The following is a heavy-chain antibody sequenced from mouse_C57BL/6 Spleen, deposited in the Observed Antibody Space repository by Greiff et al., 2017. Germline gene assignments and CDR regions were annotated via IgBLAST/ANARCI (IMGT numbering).Heavy chain of an antibody. Sequence: QVQLQQPGAELVMPGASVKLSCKASGYTFTSYWMHWVKQRPGQGLEWIGELDPSDSYTNYNQKFKGKSTLTVDKSSSTAYMQLSSLTSDDSAVYYCARGAVYYRYFDYWGQGTTLTVSS. CDR1: GYTFTSYW. J-gene: IGHJ2*01. V-gene: IGHV1-69*01. D-gene: IGHD2-14*01. CDR3: ARGAVYYRYFDY. CDR2: LDPSDSYT.